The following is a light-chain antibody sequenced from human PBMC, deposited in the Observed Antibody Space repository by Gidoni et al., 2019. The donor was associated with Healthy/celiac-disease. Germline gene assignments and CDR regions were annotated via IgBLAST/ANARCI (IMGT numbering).Light chain of an antibody. J-gene: IGKJ2*01. CDR2: KAS. CDR3: QQYNSYPFT. V-gene: IGKV1-5*03. CDR1: QSISSW. Sequence: DNQMTQPPSTLSASVGDRVTITCRASQSISSWLAWYQQKPGKAPKLLIYKASSLESGVPSRFSGSGSGTEFTLTISSLQPDDFATYYCQQYNSYPFTFGQGTKLEIK.